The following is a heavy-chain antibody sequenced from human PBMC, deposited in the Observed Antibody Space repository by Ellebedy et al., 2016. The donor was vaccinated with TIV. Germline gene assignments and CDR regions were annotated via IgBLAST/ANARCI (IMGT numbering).Heavy chain of an antibody. D-gene: IGHD1-26*01. CDR2: LSRSGDST. CDR3: ARGGIVGPYGMDV. CDR1: GFPFSSYS. J-gene: IGHJ6*02. V-gene: IGHV3-23*01. Sequence: GESLKISCAASGFPFSSYSMNWVRQAPGKGLGWVSALSRSGDSTSYADSVKGRFTISRDNSKNTLYMQMNSLRAEDTAVYYCARGGIVGPYGMDVWGQGTTVTVSS.